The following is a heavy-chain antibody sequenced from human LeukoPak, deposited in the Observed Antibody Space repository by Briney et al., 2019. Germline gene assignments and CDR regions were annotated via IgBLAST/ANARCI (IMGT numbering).Heavy chain of an antibody. Sequence: GGSLRLSCAASGFTFSTYSMNWVCQAPGKGLEWVGRIKSKTDGGTTDYAAPVKGRFTISRDDSKNTLYLQMNSLKTEDTAVYYCSAGTGNTDLDYWGQGTLVTVSS. V-gene: IGHV3-15*01. D-gene: IGHD1-7*01. CDR3: SAGTGNTDLDY. CDR2: IKSKTDGGTT. J-gene: IGHJ4*02. CDR1: GFTFSTYS.